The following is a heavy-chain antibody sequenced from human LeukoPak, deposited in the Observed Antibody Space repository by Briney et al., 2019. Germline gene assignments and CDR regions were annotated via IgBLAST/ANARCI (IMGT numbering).Heavy chain of an antibody. CDR2: INHSGST. D-gene: IGHD4-11*01. CDR3: ARSLDYYSKEYYFDY. J-gene: IGHJ4*02. Sequence: SETLSLTCAVYGGSFSGYYWSWIRQPPGKGLEWIGEINHSGSTNYNPSLKSRVTISVDTSKNQFSLKLSSVPAADTAVYYCARSLDYYSKEYYFDYWGQGTLVTVSS. V-gene: IGHV4-34*01. CDR1: GGSFSGYY.